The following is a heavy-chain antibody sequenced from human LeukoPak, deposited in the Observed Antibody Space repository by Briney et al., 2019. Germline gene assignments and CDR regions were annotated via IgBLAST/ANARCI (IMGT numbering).Heavy chain of an antibody. CDR1: GFTFSSYS. J-gene: IGHJ2*01. V-gene: IGHV3-21*01. D-gene: IGHD6-13*01. CDR3: ARDYHSNIWSRPHWYFDL. CDR2: ISSSSSYI. Sequence: TGGSLRLSCAASGFTFSSYSMNWVRQAPGKGLEWVSSISSSSSYIYYADSVKGRFTISRDNAKNSLYLQMSSLRAEDTAVYYCARDYHSNIWSRPHWYFDLWGRGTLVTVSS.